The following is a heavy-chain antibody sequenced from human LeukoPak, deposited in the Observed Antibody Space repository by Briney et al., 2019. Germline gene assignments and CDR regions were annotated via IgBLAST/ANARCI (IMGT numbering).Heavy chain of an antibody. Sequence: GESLKISCKGSGYSFTNCWIGWVRQMPGKGLEWMGIIYPGDSDTTYSPSFQGQVTISADKSISAAYLQWSSLKASDTAMYYCARRGNSAYAYWGQGTLVTVSS. CDR2: IYPGDSDT. V-gene: IGHV5-51*01. CDR3: ARRGNSAYAY. J-gene: IGHJ4*02. CDR1: GYSFTNCW. D-gene: IGHD5-12*01.